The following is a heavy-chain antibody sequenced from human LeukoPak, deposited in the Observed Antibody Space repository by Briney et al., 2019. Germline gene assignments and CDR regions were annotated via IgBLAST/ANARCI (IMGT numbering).Heavy chain of an antibody. CDR2: ISGSGGST. Sequence: GGSLRLSCAASGFTFSSYAMSWVRQAPGKGLEWVSAISGSGGSTYYADSVKGRFTISRDNSKNTLYLQMDSLRAEDTAVYYCAKAPTVAPEYFQHWGQGTLVTVSS. D-gene: IGHD4-17*01. CDR3: AKAPTVAPEYFQH. J-gene: IGHJ1*01. CDR1: GFTFSSYA. V-gene: IGHV3-23*01.